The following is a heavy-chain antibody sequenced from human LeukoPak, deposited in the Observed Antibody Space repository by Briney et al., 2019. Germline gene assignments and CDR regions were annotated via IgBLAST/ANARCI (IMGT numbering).Heavy chain of an antibody. CDR2: XXXSGYT. CDR1: GGSISGYY. J-gene: IGHJ5*01. D-gene: IGHD6-19*01. CDR3: ARSVAVAGRRGWELGKFDS. Sequence: SEXLSLTCSVSGGSISGYYWXXIRQPPXXXXXXXXXXXXSGYTNXXPSLKSRXXXXXDTSKNQFSLQLSSVTAADTAVYYCARSVAVAGRRGWELGKFDSWGQGTLITVSS. V-gene: IGHV4-59*01.